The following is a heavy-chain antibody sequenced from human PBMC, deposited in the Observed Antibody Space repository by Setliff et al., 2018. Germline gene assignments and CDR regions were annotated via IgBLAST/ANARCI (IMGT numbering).Heavy chain of an antibody. Sequence: GASVKVSCKTSGYTFTAYYIYWVRQAPGHGLELMGRIHPNTGSTNYLQDFQGRVTMTRDTSINTAYMELSTLTSDDTAVYFCARATRDSGGWYYEYNWFDPWGQGTLVTVSS. CDR3: ARATRDSGGWYYEYNWFDP. V-gene: IGHV1-2*06. J-gene: IGHJ5*02. D-gene: IGHD6-19*01. CDR1: GYTFTAYY. CDR2: IHPNTGST.